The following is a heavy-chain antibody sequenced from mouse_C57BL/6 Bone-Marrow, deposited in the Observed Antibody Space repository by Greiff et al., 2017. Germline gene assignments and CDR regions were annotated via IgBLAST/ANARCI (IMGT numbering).Heavy chain of an antibody. Sequence: EVQLQQSGAELVRPGASVKLSCTASGFNIKDDYMHWVKQRPEQGLEWIGWIDPENGDTEYASKFQGKATITAYTSSNTAYLQLSSLTSEDTAVYYCTTVVATRYAMDYWGQGTSVTVSS. CDR2: IDPENGDT. D-gene: IGHD1-1*01. J-gene: IGHJ4*01. CDR1: GFNIKDDY. CDR3: TTVVATRYAMDY. V-gene: IGHV14-4*01.